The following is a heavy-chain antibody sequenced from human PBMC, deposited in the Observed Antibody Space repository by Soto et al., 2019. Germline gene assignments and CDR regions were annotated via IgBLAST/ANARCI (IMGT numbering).Heavy chain of an antibody. CDR2: VHYTGST. D-gene: IGHD2-21*01. CDR3: ARGDWPTQMDV. J-gene: IGHJ6*02. Sequence: SETLSLTCTVSDGSISRSAFYWGWIRQPPGKGLERIGSVHYTGSTYYNPSLKSRVTISVDTSKNHFSLRLSSVTAADTAVYYCARGDWPTQMDVWGQGTTVTVSS. CDR1: DGSISRSAFY. V-gene: IGHV4-39*07.